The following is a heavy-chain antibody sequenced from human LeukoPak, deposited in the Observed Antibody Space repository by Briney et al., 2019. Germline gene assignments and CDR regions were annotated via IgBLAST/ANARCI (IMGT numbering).Heavy chain of an antibody. CDR2: ISSDGSNE. J-gene: IGHJ4*02. CDR1: GFSFRDFV. D-gene: IGHD3-10*01. CDR3: ARAGPGSYTPFDY. V-gene: IGHV3-30-3*01. Sequence: GGSLRLSCVASGFSFRDFVMHWVRQPPGKGLEWVADISSDGSNEYYGDSMKGRFIISRDNSKNTLYLQMNSLRPEDTSVFYCARAGPGSYTPFDYWGQGTLATVSS.